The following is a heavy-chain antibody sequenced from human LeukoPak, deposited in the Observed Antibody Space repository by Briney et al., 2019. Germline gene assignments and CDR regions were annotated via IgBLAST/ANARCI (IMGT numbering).Heavy chain of an antibody. V-gene: IGHV3-7*01. CDR1: GFIFSSHW. D-gene: IGHD2-15*01. J-gene: IGHJ4*02. Sequence: PGGSLRLSCTSSGFIFSSHWMSWVRQAPGKGLEWVANIKQDGSEKYYVDSVKGRFTISRDNAKNSLYLQMNSLRAEDTAVYYCARDVAGPLLDYWGQGTLVTVSS. CDR2: IKQDGSEK. CDR3: ARDVAGPLLDY.